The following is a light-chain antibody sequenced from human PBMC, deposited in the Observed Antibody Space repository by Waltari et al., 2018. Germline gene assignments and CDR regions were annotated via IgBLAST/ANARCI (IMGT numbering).Light chain of an antibody. J-gene: IGKJ1*01. CDR2: GGT. CDR3: QHYVRLPAT. CDR1: QSVSRA. V-gene: IGKV3-20*01. Sequence: EIVLTQSPGTLSFSPGERATRSCRASQSVSRALAWYQRKPGQAPRLLIYGGTRATGIPDRFSGSGSGTDFSLTISRLEPEDFAVYYCQHYVRLPATFGQGTKVEIK.